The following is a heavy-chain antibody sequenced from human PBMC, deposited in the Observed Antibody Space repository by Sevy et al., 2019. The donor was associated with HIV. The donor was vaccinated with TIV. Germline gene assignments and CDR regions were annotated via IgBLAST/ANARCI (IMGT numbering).Heavy chain of an antibody. D-gene: IGHD4-17*01. V-gene: IGHV3-48*03. CDR1: GFTFSSYE. CDR3: ARDLPPSATTVAHFDY. Sequence: GGSLRLSCAASGFTFSSYEMNWVRQAPGKGREWVSYISNSGSTIYYSDSVKGRFTISRDNAKNSLYLQMNSLRVEDTAVYYCARDLPPSATTVAHFDYWGRGTLVTVSS. J-gene: IGHJ4*02. CDR2: ISNSGSTI.